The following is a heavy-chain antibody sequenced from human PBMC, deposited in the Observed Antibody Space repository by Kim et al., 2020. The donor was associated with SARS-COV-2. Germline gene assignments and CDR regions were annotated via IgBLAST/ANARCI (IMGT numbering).Heavy chain of an antibody. D-gene: IGHD5-12*01. CDR3: ARDRLYSGNGFDI. Sequence: YADSVKGRFTISRDNAKNSLYLQRNSLRAEDTAVYYCARDRLYSGNGFDIWGQGTMVTVSS. V-gene: IGHV3-21*01. J-gene: IGHJ3*02.